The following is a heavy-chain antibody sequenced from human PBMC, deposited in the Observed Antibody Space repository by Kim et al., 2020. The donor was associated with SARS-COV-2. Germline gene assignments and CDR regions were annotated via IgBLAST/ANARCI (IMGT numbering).Heavy chain of an antibody. CDR3: AREGHSSGLAGTLDD. V-gene: IGHV3-30*07. J-gene: IGHJ4*02. Sequence: ETLKGRFTISRDTSRNTLYIQMETLGPEDTAVYYCAREGHSSGLAGTLDDWGQGTLVTVSS. D-gene: IGHD6-19*01.